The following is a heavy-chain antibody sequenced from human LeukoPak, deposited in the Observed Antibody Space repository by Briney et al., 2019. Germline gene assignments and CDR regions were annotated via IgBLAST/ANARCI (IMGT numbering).Heavy chain of an antibody. Sequence: ASVKVSCKASGYTFTSYGISWVRQAPGQGLEWMGWISAYNGNTNYAQKLQGRVIMTTDTSTSTAYMELRSLRSDDTAVYYCARVLQQADDIVVVVAANYWFDPWGQGTLVTVSS. CDR1: GYTFTSYG. V-gene: IGHV1-18*01. D-gene: IGHD2-15*01. CDR3: ARVLQQADDIVVVVAANYWFDP. CDR2: ISAYNGNT. J-gene: IGHJ5*02.